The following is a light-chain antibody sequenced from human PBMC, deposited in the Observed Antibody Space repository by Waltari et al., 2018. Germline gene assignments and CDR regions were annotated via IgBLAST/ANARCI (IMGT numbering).Light chain of an antibody. CDR3: ATWDNSLSEVV. Sequence: QSVLTPPPSVSAAPGQKVTISCPGSTTQIGNYYVSCYHQLPGAAPKLLIYDNNKRPSGIPDRFSASKSGSSATLGITGLQIGDEADYYCATWDNSLSEVVFGGGTKLTVL. J-gene: IGLJ2*01. CDR2: DNN. CDR1: TTQIGNYY. V-gene: IGLV1-51*01.